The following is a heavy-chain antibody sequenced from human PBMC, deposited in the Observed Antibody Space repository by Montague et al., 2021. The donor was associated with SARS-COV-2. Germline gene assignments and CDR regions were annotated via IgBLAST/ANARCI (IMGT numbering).Heavy chain of an antibody. CDR3: ARGPKMYGELADY. J-gene: IGHJ4*02. CDR2: IYYTGST. CDR1: GGSVSSSSYY. D-gene: IGHD4-17*01. Sequence: SETLSLTCTVSGGSVSSSSYYWGWIRQPPGKGLEWIGSIYYTGSTYYNPSLKSRVTISVDTSKNQFSLKLSSATAADTAVYYCARGPKMYGELADYWGQGTLVTVSS. V-gene: IGHV4-39*01.